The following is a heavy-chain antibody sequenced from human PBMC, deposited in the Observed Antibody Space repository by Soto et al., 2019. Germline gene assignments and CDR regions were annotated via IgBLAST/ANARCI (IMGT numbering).Heavy chain of an antibody. CDR1: GGSISSSSYY. V-gene: IGHV4-39*01. J-gene: IGHJ6*02. Sequence: SETLSLTCTVSGGSISSSSYYWGWIRQPPGKGLEWIGSIFYSGSTYYNPSLKSRVTISVDTSKNEFSLRLSSVTAADTAVYYCARLNGYCISTNCHGYYGMDVWGQGTTVTVSS. CDR3: ARLNGYCISTNCHGYYGMDV. D-gene: IGHD2-2*03. CDR2: IFYSGST.